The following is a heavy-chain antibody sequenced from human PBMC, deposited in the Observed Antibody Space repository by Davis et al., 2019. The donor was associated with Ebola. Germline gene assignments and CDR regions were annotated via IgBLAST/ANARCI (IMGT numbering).Heavy chain of an antibody. J-gene: IGHJ4*02. D-gene: IGHD3-22*01. CDR2: ISSSSSYI. CDR1: GFTFSSYW. CDR3: AIDSSGYYYYLDYFDY. Sequence: GGSLRLSCAASGFTFSSYWMHWVRQAPGKGLVWVSSISSSSSYIYYADSVKGRFTISRDNAKNSLYLQMNSLRAEDTAVYYCAIDSSGYYYYLDYFDYWGQGTLVTASS. V-gene: IGHV3-21*01.